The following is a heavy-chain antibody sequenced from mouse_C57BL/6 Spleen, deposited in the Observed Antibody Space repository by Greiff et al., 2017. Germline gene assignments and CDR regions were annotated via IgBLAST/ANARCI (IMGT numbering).Heavy chain of an antibody. J-gene: IGHJ4*01. CDR3: ARQMDY. V-gene: IGHV1-82*01. CDR1: GYTFTGYW. Sequence: VQLQQSGAELMKPGASVKLSCKATGYTFTGYWMNWVKQRPGKGLEWIGRIYPGDGDTNYNGKFKGKATLTADKSSSTAYMQLSSLTSEDSAVYFCARQMDYWGQGTSVTVSS. CDR2: IYPGDGDT.